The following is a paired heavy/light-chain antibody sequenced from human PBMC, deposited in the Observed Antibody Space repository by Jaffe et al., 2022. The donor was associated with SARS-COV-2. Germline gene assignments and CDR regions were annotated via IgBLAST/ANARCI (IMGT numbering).Heavy chain of an antibody. J-gene: IGHJ6*02. CDR1: GFSLSTSGVG. CDR2: IYWNDDE. Sequence: QITLKESGPTLVKPTQTLTLTCTFSGFSLSTSGVGVGWIRQPPGKALEWLALIYWNDDERYSPSLKSRLSITKDTSKNQVVLTMTNMDPVDTATYYCAHRYSNSRYGMDVWGQGTTVIVSS. V-gene: IGHV2-5*01. CDR3: AHRYSNSRYGMDV. D-gene: IGHD6-6*01.
Light chain of an antibody. CDR2: AAS. V-gene: IGKV1-9*01. CDR3: QQLNSYLY. J-gene: IGKJ3*01. Sequence: DIQLTQSPSFLSASVGDRVTITCRASQGISSYLAWYQQKPGKAPKLLIYAASTLQSGVPSRFSGSGSGTEFTLTISSLQPEDFATYYCQQLNSYLYFGPGTKVDIK. CDR1: QGISSY.